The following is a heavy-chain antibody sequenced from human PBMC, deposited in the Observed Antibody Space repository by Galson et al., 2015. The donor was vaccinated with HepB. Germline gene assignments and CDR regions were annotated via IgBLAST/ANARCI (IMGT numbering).Heavy chain of an antibody. J-gene: IGHJ5*02. Sequence: ETLSLTCTVYGGSLSGYYWSWIRQPPGKGLEWIGEINHSGSTNYNPSLKSRVTISVDTSKNQFSLKLSSVTAADTAVYYCARLFTWGQGTLVTVSS. V-gene: IGHV4-34*01. D-gene: IGHD2-21*01. CDR3: ARLFT. CDR1: GGSLSGYY. CDR2: INHSGST.